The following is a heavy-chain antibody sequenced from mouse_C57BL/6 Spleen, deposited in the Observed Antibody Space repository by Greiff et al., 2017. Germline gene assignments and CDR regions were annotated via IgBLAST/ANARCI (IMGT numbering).Heavy chain of an antibody. J-gene: IGHJ1*03. D-gene: IGHD1-1*01. V-gene: IGHV1-52*01. CDR1: GYTFTSYW. Sequence: QVQLQQPGAELVRPGSSVKLSCKASGYTFTSYWMHWVKQRPIQGLEWIGNIDPSDSETHYNQKFKDKATLTVDKSSSTAYMQRSSLTSEDSAVYYCARITTVVATDFDVWGTGTTVTVAS. CDR3: ARITTVVATDFDV. CDR2: IDPSDSET.